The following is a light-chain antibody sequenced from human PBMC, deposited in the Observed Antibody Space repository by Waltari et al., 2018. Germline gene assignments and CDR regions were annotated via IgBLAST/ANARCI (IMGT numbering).Light chain of an antibody. Sequence: QSVLTQPPSASGTPGQRVTISCSGRNSNIGSNPVNWYQQLPGAAPKRLIYSRSPRPPGGPDRFAGSKPGTSASLTIRGLQSEDEADYYCAAWDDSLNAYLFGGGTKLTVL. CDR1: NSNIGSNP. CDR3: AAWDDSLNAYL. V-gene: IGLV1-44*01. CDR2: SRS. J-gene: IGLJ2*01.